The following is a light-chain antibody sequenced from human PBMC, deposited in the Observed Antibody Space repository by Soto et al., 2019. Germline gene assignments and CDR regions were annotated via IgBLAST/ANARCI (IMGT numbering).Light chain of an antibody. V-gene: IGLV1-44*01. CDR2: NNH. CDR3: SAWDDSLNGPL. Sequence: QPVLTQPPSASGTPGQRVTISCSGSGSNIGTNTVDWYQHLPGTAPKLLIYNNHQRPSGVPDRFSGSKSGTSASLAITGLQSEDEAGYYCSAWDDSLNGPLFGGGTKLTVL. J-gene: IGLJ3*02. CDR1: GSNIGTNT.